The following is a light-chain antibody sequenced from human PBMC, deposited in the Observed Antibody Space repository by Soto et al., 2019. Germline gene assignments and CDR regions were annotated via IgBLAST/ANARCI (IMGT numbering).Light chain of an antibody. CDR3: PTDNSSLTGYD. J-gene: IGLJ1*01. Sequence: QAVLTQPPSVSGALGQRATTSCTGSSSNIGAGHDVHWYQHLPGTAPKLLIYRNSSRPSGVPDRFSGSNSGTSASLAITGLQAEYESNDKCPTDNSSLTGYDVGTGTEDT. CDR2: RNS. CDR1: SSNIGAGHD. V-gene: IGLV1-40*01.